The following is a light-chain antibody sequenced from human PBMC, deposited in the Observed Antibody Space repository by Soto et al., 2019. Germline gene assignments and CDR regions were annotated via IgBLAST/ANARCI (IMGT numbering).Light chain of an antibody. Sequence: EIVLTQSPGTLSLSPGERATLFCRASQSVSTYLAWYQQKPGQAPRLLIYDASIRATGIPARLTGGGSGTDFTLTIRSLEPEDFAVYYCQQRSNWITFGQGTRLEIK. J-gene: IGKJ5*01. CDR1: QSVSTY. CDR3: QQRSNWIT. CDR2: DAS. V-gene: IGKV3-11*01.